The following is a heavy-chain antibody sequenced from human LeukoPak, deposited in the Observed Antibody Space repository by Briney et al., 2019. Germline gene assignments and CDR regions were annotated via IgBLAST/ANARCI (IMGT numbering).Heavy chain of an antibody. D-gene: IGHD1-26*01. J-gene: IGHJ4*02. CDR2: IYYSGST. CDR3: ASSSSGSHNYFDY. Sequence: PSETLSLTCTVSGGSISSGDYYWSWIRQPPGKGLEWIGYIYYSGSTYYNPSLQTRVTISVDTSKRQFSLKLSSVTAADTAVYHCASSSSGSHNYFDYWGQGTLATVSS. CDR1: GGSISSGDYY. V-gene: IGHV4-30-4*01.